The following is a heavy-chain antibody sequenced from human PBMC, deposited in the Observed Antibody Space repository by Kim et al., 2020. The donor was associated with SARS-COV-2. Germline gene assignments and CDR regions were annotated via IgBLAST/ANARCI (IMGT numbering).Heavy chain of an antibody. CDR3: ARDLERRVLRYFDWLLYPDAFDI. V-gene: IGHV3-21*01. CDR1: GFTFSSYS. Sequence: GGSLRLSCAASGFTFSSYSMNWVRQAPGKGLEWVSSISSSSSYIYYADSVKGRFTISRDNAKNSLYLQMNSLRAEDTAVYYCARDLERRVLRYFDWLLYPDAFDIWGQGTMVTVSS. D-gene: IGHD3-9*01. J-gene: IGHJ3*02. CDR2: ISSSSSYI.